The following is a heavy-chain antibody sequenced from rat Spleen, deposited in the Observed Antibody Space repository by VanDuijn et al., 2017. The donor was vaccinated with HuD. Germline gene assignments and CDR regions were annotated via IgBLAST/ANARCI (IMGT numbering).Heavy chain of an antibody. CDR3: TRHDYYFDY. CDR1: GFSLTNYH. CDR2: IWAGGGS. V-gene: IGHV2-72*01. J-gene: IGHJ4*01. Sequence: QVQLKESGPGLVQPSQTLSLTCTVSGFSLTNYHVSWVRQSPGKSLVWVGSIWAGGGSNYNSAVQSRLSISRDTSKSQVFLKMISLQPEDTGTYYCTRHDYYFDYWGQGTSVTVSS. D-gene: IGHD1-7*01.